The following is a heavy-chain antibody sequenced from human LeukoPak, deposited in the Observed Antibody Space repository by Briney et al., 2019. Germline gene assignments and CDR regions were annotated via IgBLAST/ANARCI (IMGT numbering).Heavy chain of an antibody. CDR2: ISASGGST. CDR3: AKDYYGSGSHFLDY. CDR1: GFTFSSYA. D-gene: IGHD3-10*01. Sequence: GSLRLSCAASGFTFSSYAMSWVRQAPGKGLEWVSGISASGGSTYYAASVKGRFTISRYNCTNTLYLQMNSLRAEGTAVYYCAKDYYGSGSHFLDYWGQGTLVPV. J-gene: IGHJ4*02. V-gene: IGHV3-23*01.